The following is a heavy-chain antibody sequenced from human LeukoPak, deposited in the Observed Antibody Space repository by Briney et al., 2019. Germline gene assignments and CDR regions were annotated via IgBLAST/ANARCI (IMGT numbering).Heavy chain of an antibody. CDR3: ARGSRRAGDYYYYYMDV. CDR1: GYTFTSYG. V-gene: IGHV1-18*01. Sequence: GASVKVSCKASGYTFTSYGISWVRQATGQGLEWMGWISAYNGNTNYAQKLQGRVTMTTDTSTSTAYMELRSLRSDDTAVYYCARGSRRAGDYYYYYMDVWGKGTTVTISS. J-gene: IGHJ6*03. CDR2: ISAYNGNT. D-gene: IGHD3-10*01.